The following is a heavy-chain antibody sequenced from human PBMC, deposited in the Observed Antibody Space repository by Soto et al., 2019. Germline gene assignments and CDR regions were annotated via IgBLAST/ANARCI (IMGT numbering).Heavy chain of an antibody. CDR2: INPNSGNT. CDR1: GYIFTNYD. CDR3: AGGITYGDYATWLDP. V-gene: IGHV1-8*01. J-gene: IGHJ5*02. D-gene: IGHD4-17*01. Sequence: QVQLVQSGAEVKKPGASVKVSCKASGYIFTNYDINWVRQATGQGLEYLGWINPNSGNTGYVQKFKGRVTMIRNTSIITADMELKSLRSEDTTVYYCAGGITYGDYATWLDPWGQGTLVTVSS.